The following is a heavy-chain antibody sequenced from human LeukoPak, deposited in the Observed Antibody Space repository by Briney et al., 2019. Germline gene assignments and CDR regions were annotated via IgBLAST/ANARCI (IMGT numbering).Heavy chain of an antibody. CDR1: GFTFDDYA. CDR2: ISGDGGST. V-gene: IGHV3-43*02. D-gene: IGHD3-10*01. CDR3: ASRRPGSYPEFDY. Sequence: GGSLRLSCAASGFTFDDYAMHWVRQAPGKGLEWVSLISGDGGSTYYADSVKGRFTISRDNSKNTLYLQMNSLRAEDTAVYYCASRRPGSYPEFDYWGQGTLVTVSS. J-gene: IGHJ4*02.